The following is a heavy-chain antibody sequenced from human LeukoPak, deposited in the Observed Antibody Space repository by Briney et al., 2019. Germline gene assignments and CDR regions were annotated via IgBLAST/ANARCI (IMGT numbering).Heavy chain of an antibody. CDR1: GFTFDDFG. CDR3: AKGDRAADGYFDS. D-gene: IGHD6-25*01. V-gene: IGHV3-9*01. CDR2: LSGNSGSI. Sequence: PGGSLRLSCAASGFTFDDFGMHWVRQAPGKGLEWVSGLSGNSGSIHFADSVKGRFTLSRDNAKNSLYLQMRSLRVEDTAFYYCAKGDRAADGYFDSWGQGTLVTVSS. J-gene: IGHJ4*02.